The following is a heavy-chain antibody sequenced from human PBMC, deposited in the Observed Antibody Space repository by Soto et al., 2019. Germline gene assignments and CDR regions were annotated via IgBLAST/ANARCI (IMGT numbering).Heavy chain of an antibody. D-gene: IGHD3-22*01. Sequence: EVQLVESGGGLVQPGGSLRLSCAASGFTFSGSSMNWVRQAPGKGLEWISYINTLSSTMYYADSVKGRFSISRDNAKNSLYLQMNRLRAEDTAMYYCTGGGVSSGPGYWGQGTLVTVSS. CDR3: TGGGVSSGPGY. V-gene: IGHV3-48*01. CDR2: INTLSSTM. CDR1: GFTFSGSS. J-gene: IGHJ4*02.